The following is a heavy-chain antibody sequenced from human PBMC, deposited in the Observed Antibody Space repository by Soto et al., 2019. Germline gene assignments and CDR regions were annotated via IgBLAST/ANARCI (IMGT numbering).Heavy chain of an antibody. CDR2: ISNDGNLE. Sequence: GGSLRLCCAASGYTFSTYGIHWVRQAPGKGLEWVALISNDGNLESYTDSVKGRFTVSRDNSKNTLYLQMNSLTTEDTAVYFCARDAGMAVLDYWGQGALVTVSS. CDR3: ARDAGMAVLDY. V-gene: IGHV3-30*03. CDR1: GYTFSTYG. D-gene: IGHD6-19*01. J-gene: IGHJ4*02.